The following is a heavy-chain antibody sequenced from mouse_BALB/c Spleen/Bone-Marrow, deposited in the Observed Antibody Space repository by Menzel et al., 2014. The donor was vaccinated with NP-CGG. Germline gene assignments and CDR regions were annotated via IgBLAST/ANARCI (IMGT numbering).Heavy chain of an antibody. J-gene: IGHJ3*01. CDR2: INPSNGRT. D-gene: IGHD2-3*01. CDR1: GYSFTTYW. V-gene: IGHV1S81*02. Sequence: QVQLKDSGAELVKPGASVRLSCKASGYSFTTYWIHWVKQRPGQGLEWIEEINPSNGRTNYNEKFKSKATLTVDKSSSTAYMQLSSLTSEDSAVYYCARYDGPAWFAYWGQGTLATVSA. CDR3: ARYDGPAWFAY.